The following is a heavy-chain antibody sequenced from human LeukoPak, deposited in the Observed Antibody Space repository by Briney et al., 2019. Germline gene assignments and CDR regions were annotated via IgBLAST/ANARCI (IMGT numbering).Heavy chain of an antibody. CDR1: GFTFNKYW. CDR3: ARGRMETYYYDSSGYSTADY. V-gene: IGHV3-7*01. CDR2: MRQDGGEI. D-gene: IGHD3-22*01. Sequence: GGSLRLSCVVSGFTFNKYWMGWVRQAPGKGLEWVATMRQDGGEIYYVDSVRGRFTISRDNAKNSLYLQMNSLRAEDTAVYYCARGRMETYYYDSSGYSTADYWGQGTLVTVSS. J-gene: IGHJ4*02.